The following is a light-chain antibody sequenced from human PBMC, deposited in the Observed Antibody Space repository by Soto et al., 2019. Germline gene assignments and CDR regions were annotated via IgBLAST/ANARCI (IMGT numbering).Light chain of an antibody. CDR2: TAS. V-gene: IGKV1-39*01. CDR1: QSISSY. J-gene: IGKJ4*01. Sequence: DIQMTQSPSSLSASVGDRVTITCRASQSISSYLNWYQQKPGEAPKLLIYTASSLHSGVPSRFSGSGSGTGFTLTISSLQPEDFAIYYYQQTYSTPHSFGGGTKVDIK. CDR3: QQTYSTPHS.